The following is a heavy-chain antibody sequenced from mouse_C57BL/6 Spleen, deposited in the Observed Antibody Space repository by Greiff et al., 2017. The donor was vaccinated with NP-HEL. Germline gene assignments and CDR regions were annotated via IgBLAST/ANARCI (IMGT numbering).Heavy chain of an antibody. V-gene: IGHV1-52*01. CDR1: GYTFTSYW. CDR3: ARSAGYEGYSWFAY. D-gene: IGHD2-3*01. J-gene: IGHJ3*01. CDR2: IDPSDSET. Sequence: QVQLQQPGAELVRPGSSVKLSCKASGYTFTSYWMHWVKQRPIQGLEWIGNIDPSDSETHYNQKFKDKATLTVDKSSSTAYMQLSSLTSEDSAVYYCARSAGYEGYSWFAYWGQGTLVTVSA.